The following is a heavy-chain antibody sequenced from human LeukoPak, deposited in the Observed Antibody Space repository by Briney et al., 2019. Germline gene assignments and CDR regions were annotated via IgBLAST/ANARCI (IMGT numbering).Heavy chain of an antibody. V-gene: IGHV1-69*05. D-gene: IGHD5-18*01. CDR3: AREPIKQLWFRVAGTSDAFDI. J-gene: IGHJ3*02. Sequence: AASVKVSCKASGGTFSSYAISWVRQAPGQGLEWMGRIIPIFGTANYVQKFQGRVTITTDESTSTAYMELSSLRSEDTAVYYCAREPIKQLWFRVAGTSDAFDIWGQGTMVTVSS. CDR2: IIPIFGTA. CDR1: GGTFSSYA.